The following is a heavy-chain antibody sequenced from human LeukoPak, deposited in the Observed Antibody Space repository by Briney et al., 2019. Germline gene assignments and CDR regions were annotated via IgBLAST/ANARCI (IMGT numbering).Heavy chain of an antibody. CDR2: IYYSGST. CDR1: GGSISSGDYY. J-gene: IGHJ1*01. D-gene: IGHD3-16*01. Sequence: SEALSLTCTVSGGSISSGDYYWSWIRQPPGKGLEWIGYIYYSGSTYYNPSHKSRVTISVDTSKNQFSLKLSSVTAADTAVYYCARVRGALYRGYFQHWGQGTLVTVSS. V-gene: IGHV4-30-4*01. CDR3: ARVRGALYRGYFQH.